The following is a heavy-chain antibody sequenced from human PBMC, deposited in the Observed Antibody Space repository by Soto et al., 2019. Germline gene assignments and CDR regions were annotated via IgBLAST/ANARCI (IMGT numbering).Heavy chain of an antibody. CDR3: ARTHIVVDWAFDI. J-gene: IGHJ3*02. CDR2: IYYSGST. D-gene: IGHD2-21*01. Sequence: SETLSLTCTVSGGSISSGDYYWSWIRQPPGKGLEWIGYIYYSGSTYYNPSLKSRVTISVDTSKNQFSLKLSSVTAADTAVYYCARTHIVVDWAFDIWGQGTLVTVSS. V-gene: IGHV4-30-4*01. CDR1: GGSISSGDYY.